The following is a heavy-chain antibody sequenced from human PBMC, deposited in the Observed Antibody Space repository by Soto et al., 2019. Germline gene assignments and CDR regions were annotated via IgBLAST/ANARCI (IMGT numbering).Heavy chain of an antibody. CDR3: TKNGGSTAWFEYSQY. Sequence: PSETLSLTCTVSGGSISSYYWSWIRQPPGKGLEWIGYIYYSGSTNYNPSLKSRVTISVDTSNNALYLKMNSLRDEDTALYYCTKNGGSTAWFEYSQYWGHGSLVT. V-gene: IGHV4-59*12. CDR1: GGSISSYY. J-gene: IGHJ1*01. D-gene: IGHD3-16*01. CDR2: IYYSGST.